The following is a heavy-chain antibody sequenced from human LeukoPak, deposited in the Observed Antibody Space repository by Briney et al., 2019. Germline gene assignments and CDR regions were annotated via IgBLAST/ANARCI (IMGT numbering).Heavy chain of an antibody. CDR1: GFTFSTYW. Sequence: GVSLRLSCTASGFTFSTYWINWVRQSPGKGLVWVALINGDGSTTTHADSVKGRFTISRDNAKNTAYLQMNSLRDEDTAVYFCARDYAGSPDYWGQGTLVTVSA. CDR2: INGDGSTT. D-gene: IGHD3-10*01. J-gene: IGHJ4*02. V-gene: IGHV3-74*03. CDR3: ARDYAGSPDY.